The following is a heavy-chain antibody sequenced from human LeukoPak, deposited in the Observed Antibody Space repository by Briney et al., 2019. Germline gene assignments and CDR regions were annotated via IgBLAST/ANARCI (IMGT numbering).Heavy chain of an antibody. CDR1: GFTVSSNY. CDR2: IYSGGST. CDR3: ARSGGIEAFDI. Sequence: PGGSLRLSCAASGFTVSSNYMSWVRQAPGKGLEWVSVIYSGGSTYYADSVKGRFTISRHNSKNTLYLQINSLRAEDTAVYYCARSGGIEAFDIWGQGTMVTVSS. J-gene: IGHJ3*02. V-gene: IGHV3-53*04.